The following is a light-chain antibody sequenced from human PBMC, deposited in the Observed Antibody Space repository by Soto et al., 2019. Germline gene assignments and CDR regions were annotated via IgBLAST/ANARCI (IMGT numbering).Light chain of an antibody. CDR2: KSS. J-gene: IGKJ1*01. Sequence: DIQMTQSPSTLSGSVGDRVTITCRASQTISSWLAWYQQKPGKAPKLLIYKSSTLKSGVPSRCSGSGSDTVFTLTISSLQPEDFATYYCQHDNSYSEAFGQGTKVELK. V-gene: IGKV1-5*03. CDR1: QTISSW. CDR3: QHDNSYSEA.